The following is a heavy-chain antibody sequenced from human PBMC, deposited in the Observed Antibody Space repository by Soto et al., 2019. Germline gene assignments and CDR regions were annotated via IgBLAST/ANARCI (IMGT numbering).Heavy chain of an antibody. CDR2: ISYDGTNK. V-gene: IGHV3-30-3*01. Sequence: GGSLRLSCAASGFSFSISPMHWVRQAPGKGPEWVALISYDGTNKFYADSVKGRFTISRYNSKSTLYLQVDSLRPEDAAVYYFARSPRPCGGQHWAFNYFDYWGQGTLVTVSS. J-gene: IGHJ4*02. D-gene: IGHD2-21*01. CDR1: GFSFSISP. CDR3: ARSPRPCGGQHWAFNYFDY.